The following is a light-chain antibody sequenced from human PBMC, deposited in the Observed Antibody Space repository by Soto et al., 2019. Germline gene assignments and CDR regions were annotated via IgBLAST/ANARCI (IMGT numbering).Light chain of an antibody. CDR3: QHRSIWPVS. V-gene: IGKV3-11*01. J-gene: IGKJ5*01. CDR2: DAS. Sequence: EIVLTQSLATLSLSPGERATLSCRASQSVSSFLAWYQQKPGQAPRLLIFDASNRATGIPARFSGSGSGTDFTLTISSLEPEDFAVYYCQHRSIWPVSFGQGTRLEIK. CDR1: QSVSSF.